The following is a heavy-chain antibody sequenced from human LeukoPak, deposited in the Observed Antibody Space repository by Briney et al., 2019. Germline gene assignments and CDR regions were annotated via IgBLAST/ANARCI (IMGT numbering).Heavy chain of an antibody. CDR1: GFTFSIYW. J-gene: IGHJ4*02. D-gene: IGHD1-1*01. V-gene: IGHV3-7*01. CDR3: ARVSPRHYFDY. CDR2: IKEDGSEE. Sequence: GGSLRLSCTASGFTFSIYWMSWVRQAPGKGLEWVASIKEDGSEEHYVDSVKGRFTISRDNARNSVHVQMNSLRAEDTAVYFCARVSPRHYFDYWGQGALVTVSS.